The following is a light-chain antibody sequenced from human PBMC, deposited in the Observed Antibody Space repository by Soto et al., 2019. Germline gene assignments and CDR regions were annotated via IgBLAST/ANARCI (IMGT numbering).Light chain of an antibody. CDR3: QQYDSSLWT. V-gene: IGKV3-20*01. Sequence: EIVLTQSPGTLSLSPGERATLSCRASQSVGSSWLAWYQQKPGQAPRLLIYSTSSRATGIPDRFGGSGSGTDFTLTLSRLEPEDFAVYYCQQYDSSLWTFGQGTKVEIK. CDR2: STS. CDR1: QSVGSSW. J-gene: IGKJ1*01.